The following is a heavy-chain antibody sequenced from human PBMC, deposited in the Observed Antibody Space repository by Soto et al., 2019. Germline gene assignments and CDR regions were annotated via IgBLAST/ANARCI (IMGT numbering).Heavy chain of an antibody. CDR3: ARGYYGSGSYNKPYYGMDV. D-gene: IGHD3-10*01. V-gene: IGHV3-13*01. Sequence: PGSVKGRFAISRENAKNSLYLQMNSLRAGDTAVYYCARGYYGSGSYNKPYYGMDVWGRGTTVIVSS. J-gene: IGHJ6*02.